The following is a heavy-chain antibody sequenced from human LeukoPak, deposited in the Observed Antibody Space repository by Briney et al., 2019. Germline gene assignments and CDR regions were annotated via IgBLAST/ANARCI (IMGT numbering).Heavy chain of an antibody. CDR2: ISYDGSNK. J-gene: IGHJ4*02. CDR3: ARDGGYSYGPYDY. CDR1: GLTFSSYA. Sequence: GGSLRLSCAASGLTFSSYAMHWVRQAPGKGLEWVAVISYDGSNKYYADSVKGRFTISRDNSKNTLYLQMNSLRAEDTAVYYCARDGGYSYGPYDYWGQGTLVTVSS. D-gene: IGHD5-18*01. V-gene: IGHV3-30*04.